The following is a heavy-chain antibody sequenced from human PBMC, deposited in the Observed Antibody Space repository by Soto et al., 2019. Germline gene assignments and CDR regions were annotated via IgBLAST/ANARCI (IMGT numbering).Heavy chain of an antibody. CDR1: GFTFSDYY. V-gene: IGHV3-11*06. D-gene: IGHD3-16*01. CDR3: ARVTYGWQRNDAFDI. CDR2: ISSSSSYT. J-gene: IGHJ3*02. Sequence: LRLSCAASGFTFSDYYMSWIRQAPGKGLEWVSYISSSSSYTNYADSVKGRFTISRDNAKNSLYLQMNSLRAEDTAVYYCARVTYGWQRNDAFDIWGQGTMVTVSS.